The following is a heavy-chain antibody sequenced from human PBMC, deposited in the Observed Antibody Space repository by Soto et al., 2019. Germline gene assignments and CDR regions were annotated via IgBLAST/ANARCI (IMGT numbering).Heavy chain of an antibody. Sequence: GGSLRLSCAASGFSFSTYNMNWVRQAPGKGLEWVSSIDASSTHIYYADSVKGRLTISRDNGKSSLYLQMDSLRAEDTALYYCVRQQYDFLVDPWGQGTLVTVSS. CDR3: VRQQYDFLVDP. D-gene: IGHD3-16*01. CDR1: GFSFSTYN. CDR2: IDASSTHI. J-gene: IGHJ5*02. V-gene: IGHV3-21*01.